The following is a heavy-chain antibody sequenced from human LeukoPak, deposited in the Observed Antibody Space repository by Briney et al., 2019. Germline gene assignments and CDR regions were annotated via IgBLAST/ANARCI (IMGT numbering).Heavy chain of an antibody. D-gene: IGHD3-10*01. CDR1: GGSISSYY. CDR2: IYYSGST. Sequence: PSETLSLTCTVSGGSISSYYWSWIRQPPGKGLEWIGYIYYSGSTNYNPSLKSRVTISVDTSKNQFSLKLSSVTAADTAVYYCAKRYGLGSSPFDYWGQGALVTVSS. V-gene: IGHV4-59*08. CDR3: AKRYGLGSSPFDY. J-gene: IGHJ4*02.